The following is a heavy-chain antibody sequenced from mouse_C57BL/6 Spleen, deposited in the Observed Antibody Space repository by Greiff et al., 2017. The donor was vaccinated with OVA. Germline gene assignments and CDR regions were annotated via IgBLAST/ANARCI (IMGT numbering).Heavy chain of an antibody. V-gene: IGHV1-26*01. J-gene: IGHJ2*01. CDR1: GYTFTDYY. CDR2: INPNNGGT. Sequence: EVQLQQSGPELVKPGASVKISCKASGYTFTDYYMNWVKQSHGKSLEWIGDINPNNGGTSYNQKFKGKATLTVDKSSSTAYMELRSLTSEDSAVYYCARPITTVVADYFDYWGQGTTLTVSS. D-gene: IGHD1-1*01. CDR3: ARPITTVVADYFDY.